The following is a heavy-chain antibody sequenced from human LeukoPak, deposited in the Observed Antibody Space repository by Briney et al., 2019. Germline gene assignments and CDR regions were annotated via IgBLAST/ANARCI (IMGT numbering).Heavy chain of an antibody. Sequence: PGGSLRLSCAASGFTFSSYSMNWVRQAPGKGLEWVSSISSSSSYIYYADSVKGRFTISRDNAKNSLYLQMNSLRAEDTAVYYCARDTNHPGTREEHDAFDIWGQGTMVTVSS. CDR1: GFTFSSYS. V-gene: IGHV3-21*01. CDR3: ARDTNHPGTREEHDAFDI. J-gene: IGHJ3*02. D-gene: IGHD1/OR15-1a*01. CDR2: ISSSSSYI.